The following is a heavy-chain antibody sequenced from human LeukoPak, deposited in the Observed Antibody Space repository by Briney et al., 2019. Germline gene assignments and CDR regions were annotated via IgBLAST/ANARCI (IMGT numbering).Heavy chain of an antibody. V-gene: IGHV3-53*01. CDR1: GFTVSSNY. D-gene: IGHD3-22*01. CDR2: IYSGGST. Sequence: GGSLRLSCAASGFTVSSNYMSWVRQAPGKGLEWVSVIYSGGSTYYADSVKGRFTISRDNSKNTLYLQMNSLRAEDTAVYYCARDLATMIVVVISAFDIWGQGTMVTVSS. CDR3: ARDLATMIVVVISAFDI. J-gene: IGHJ3*02.